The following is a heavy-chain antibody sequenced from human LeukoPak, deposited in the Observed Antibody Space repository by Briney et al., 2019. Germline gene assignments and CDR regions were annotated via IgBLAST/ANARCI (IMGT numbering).Heavy chain of an antibody. V-gene: IGHV1-2*02. CDR3: ARRYTDSSEGFDS. Sequence: ASVKVSCKASGYTFTGYYMHWVRQAPGQGLEWMGWINPNSGGTNYAQKFQGRVTMTSDTSISTAYMDLSRLRSDDTAVYYCARRYTDSSEGFDSWGQGTLVTVSS. J-gene: IGHJ4*02. CDR2: INPNSGGT. D-gene: IGHD6-6*01. CDR1: GYTFTGYY.